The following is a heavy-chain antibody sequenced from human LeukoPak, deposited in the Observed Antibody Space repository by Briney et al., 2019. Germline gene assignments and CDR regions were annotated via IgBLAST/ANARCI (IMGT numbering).Heavy chain of an antibody. CDR1: GGSISGYY. CDR2: IYYSGNT. J-gene: IGHJ4*02. D-gene: IGHD6-19*01. CDR3: AGRSRSGWYYDY. Sequence: SETLSLTCTVSGGSISGYYWSWIRQPPGKGLEWIGYIYYSGNTNYNPSLKSRVTISIHTSKNQFSQKLSSVTSADTAVYYCAGRSRSGWYYDYWGQGTLVTVSS. V-gene: IGHV4-59*01.